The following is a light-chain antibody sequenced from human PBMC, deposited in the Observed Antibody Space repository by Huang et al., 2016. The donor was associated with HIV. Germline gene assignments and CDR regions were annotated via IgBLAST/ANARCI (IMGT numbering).Light chain of an antibody. V-gene: IGKV1-39*01. Sequence: DIQMTQSPSSLSASVGDTVTITCRASQSIGNKVNWYQQKPGKAPNLLIYKASNVQSGVPSRFSGSGSGTDFTLTIRGLQPEDFAVYYCQQSYSSWWTFGQGTKVEI. CDR2: KAS. CDR3: QQSYSSWWT. J-gene: IGKJ1*01. CDR1: QSIGNK.